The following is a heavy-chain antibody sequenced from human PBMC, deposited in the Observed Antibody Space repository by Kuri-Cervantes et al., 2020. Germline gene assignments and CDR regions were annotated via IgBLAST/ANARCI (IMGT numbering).Heavy chain of an antibody. CDR1: GGSFSGYY. CDR2: INHSGST. D-gene: IGHD1-1*01. Sequence: SETLSLTCAVYGGSFSGYYWSWIRQPPGKGLEWIGEINHSGSTNYNPSLKSRVTISVDTSKNQFSLKLSSVTAADTAVYFCARDNAARFDYWGQGILVTVSS. CDR3: ARDNAARFDY. J-gene: IGHJ4*02. V-gene: IGHV4-34*01.